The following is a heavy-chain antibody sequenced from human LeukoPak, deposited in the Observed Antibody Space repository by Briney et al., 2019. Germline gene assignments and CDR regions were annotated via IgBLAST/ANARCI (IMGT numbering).Heavy chain of an antibody. Sequence: PGGSLRLSCAASGFTFSSYSMNWVRQAPGKGLEWVSSISSSSSYIYYADSVKGRFTISRDNAKNSLYLQMNSLRAEDTAVYYCARDITMVTAEYFQHWGQGTLVTVSS. CDR1: GFTFSSYS. V-gene: IGHV3-21*01. CDR3: ARDITMVTAEYFQH. D-gene: IGHD3-10*01. J-gene: IGHJ1*01. CDR2: ISSSSSYI.